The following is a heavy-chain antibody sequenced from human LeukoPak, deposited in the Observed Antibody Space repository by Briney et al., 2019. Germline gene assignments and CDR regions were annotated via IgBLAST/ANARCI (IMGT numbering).Heavy chain of an antibody. CDR3: AKGTTAMVSGPLLDY. D-gene: IGHD5-18*01. CDR1: GFTFDDYA. V-gene: IGHV3-9*01. CDR2: ISWNSGSI. Sequence: PGGSLRLSCAASGFTFDDYAMHWVRQALGKGLEWVSGISWNSGSIGYADSVKGRFTISRDNAKNSLYLQMNSLRAEDTALYYCAKGTTAMVSGPLLDYWGQGTLVTVSS. J-gene: IGHJ4*02.